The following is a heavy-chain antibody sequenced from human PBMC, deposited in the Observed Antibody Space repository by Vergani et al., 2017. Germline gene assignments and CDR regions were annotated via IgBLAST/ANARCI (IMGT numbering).Heavy chain of an antibody. J-gene: IGHJ4*02. D-gene: IGHD2-2*01. Sequence: EVQLLESGGGLVQPGGSLRLSCAASGSTFSSYAMSWVRQAPGKGLEWVSAISGSGGSTYDSDSVKGRFTISRDNSKNTLYLQMNSLRAEDTAVYYCAKDIIVVVPAAFGYWGQGTLVTVSS. CDR2: ISGSGGST. V-gene: IGHV3-23*01. CDR3: AKDIIVVVPAAFGY. CDR1: GSTFSSYA.